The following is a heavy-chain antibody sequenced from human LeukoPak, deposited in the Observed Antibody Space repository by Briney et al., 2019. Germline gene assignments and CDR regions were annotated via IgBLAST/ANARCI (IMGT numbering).Heavy chain of an antibody. CDR3: AKDPARKAVAGTKVY. V-gene: IGHV3-23*01. CDR1: GFTFSSYA. J-gene: IGHJ4*02. CDR2: ISGSGGST. D-gene: IGHD6-19*01. Sequence: PGGSLRLSCASSGFTFSSYAMSWVPQAPGRGLEWVSAISGSGGSTHYTDSVKGRFTISRDNSKNTLYRQKNSQRAEDTAVYFCAKDPARKAVAGTKVYWGQGTLVTVSS.